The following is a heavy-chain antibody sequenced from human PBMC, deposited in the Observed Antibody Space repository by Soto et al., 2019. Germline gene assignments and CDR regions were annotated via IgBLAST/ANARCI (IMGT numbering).Heavy chain of an antibody. Sequence: GGSLRLSCAASGSTFSSYALSWVRQAPGKGLEWVSIITRDGRTYYAASLKSRFTISRDTSKNPVYLQMSTLRAADTAVYYCAKDYSTVTTDPLSVVVFGYWGQGALVTVSS. V-gene: IGHV3-23*01. CDR2: ITRDGRT. CDR1: GSTFSSYA. J-gene: IGHJ4*02. D-gene: IGHD4-17*01. CDR3: AKDYSTVTTDPLSVVVFGY.